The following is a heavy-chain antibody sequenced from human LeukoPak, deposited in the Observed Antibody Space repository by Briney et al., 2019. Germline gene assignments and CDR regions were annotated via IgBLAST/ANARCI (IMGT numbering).Heavy chain of an antibody. CDR3: ARDKPGRPASLDPYYGMDV. Sequence: SVKVSCKASGYTFTSYDINWVRQATGQGLEWMGGIIPIFGTANYAQKFQGRVTITADESTSTAYMELGSLRSEDTAVYYCARDKPGRPASLDPYYGMDVWGQGTTVTVSS. V-gene: IGHV1-69*13. J-gene: IGHJ6*02. D-gene: IGHD2-2*03. CDR1: GYTFTSYD. CDR2: IIPIFGTA.